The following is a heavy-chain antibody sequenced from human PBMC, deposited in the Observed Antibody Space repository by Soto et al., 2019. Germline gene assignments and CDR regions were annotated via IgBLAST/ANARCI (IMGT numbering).Heavy chain of an antibody. D-gene: IGHD2-2*01. V-gene: IGHV3-23*01. CDR1: GFTFSSYA. Sequence: EVQLLESGGGLVQPGGSLRLSCAASGFTFSSYAMSWVRQAPGKGLEWVSAISGSGGSTYYADSVKGRFTISRDNSKNTLYLQMNSLRAEDTAVYYCAKVVCSSTSCYYYYYYGMDVWGQGTTVTVSS. CDR2: ISGSGGST. CDR3: AKVVCSSTSCYYYYYYGMDV. J-gene: IGHJ6*02.